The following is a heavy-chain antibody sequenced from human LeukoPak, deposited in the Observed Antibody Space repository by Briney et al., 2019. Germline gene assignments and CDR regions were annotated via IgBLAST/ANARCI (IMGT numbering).Heavy chain of an antibody. J-gene: IGHJ4*02. D-gene: IGHD2-15*01. Sequence: PSETLSLTCTVSGGSISSYYWSWIRQPPGKGLEWIGYIYYSGSTNYNPSLKSRVTISVDTSKNQFSLKLSSVTAADTAVYYCASLPRYCSGGSCYSDFDYRGQGTLVTVSS. CDR3: ASLPRYCSGGSCYSDFDY. V-gene: IGHV4-59*01. CDR1: GGSISSYY. CDR2: IYYSGST.